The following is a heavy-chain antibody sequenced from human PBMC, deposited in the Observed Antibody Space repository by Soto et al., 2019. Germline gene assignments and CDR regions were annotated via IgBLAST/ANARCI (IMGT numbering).Heavy chain of an antibody. CDR1: GGTFSSYA. D-gene: IGHD5-12*01. CDR3: ARVDGYNYGNWFDP. V-gene: IGHV1-69*13. Sequence: ASVKVSCKASGGTFSSYAISWVRQAPGQGLEWMGGIIPIFGTANYAQKFQGRVTITADESTSTAYMELSSLRSEDTAVYYCARVDGYNYGNWFDPWGQGTLVTVSS. CDR2: IIPIFGTA. J-gene: IGHJ5*02.